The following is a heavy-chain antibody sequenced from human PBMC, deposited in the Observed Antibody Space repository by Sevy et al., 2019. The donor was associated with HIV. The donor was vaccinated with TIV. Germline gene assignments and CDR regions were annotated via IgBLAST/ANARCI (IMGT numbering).Heavy chain of an antibody. V-gene: IGHV1-8*01. CDR3: ARGPDTYDFWSGYYPDY. CDR1: GYTFTSYD. J-gene: IGHJ4*02. D-gene: IGHD3-3*01. CDR2: LNPNRGNT. Sequence: ASVKVSCKASGYTFTSYDINWARQATGQGLEWMGWLNPNRGNTGYAQKFQGRVTMTRNTSISTAYMELSSLRSEDTAVYYCARGPDTYDFWSGYYPDYWGQRTLVTVSS.